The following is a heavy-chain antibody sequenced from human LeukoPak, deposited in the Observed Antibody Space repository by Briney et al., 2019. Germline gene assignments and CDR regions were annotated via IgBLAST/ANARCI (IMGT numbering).Heavy chain of an antibody. CDR3: TTGIAAAADAFDI. Sequence: GGSLRLSCAASGFTFINAWMNWVRPAPGKGVEGVGRIKSKTDGGPTDYAAPVKGRFTISRDDSTNTPYLQMNSLKTEVRAVYYCTTGIAAAADAFDIWGQGTMVTVSS. CDR2: IKSKTDGGPT. J-gene: IGHJ3*02. CDR1: GFTFINAW. D-gene: IGHD6-13*01. V-gene: IGHV3-15*01.